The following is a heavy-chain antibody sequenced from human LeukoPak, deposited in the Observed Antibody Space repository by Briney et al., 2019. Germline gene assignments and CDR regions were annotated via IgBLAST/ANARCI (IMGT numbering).Heavy chain of an antibody. CDR2: ISYDGSNK. D-gene: IGHD3-10*01. CDR3: ANDAYYYGSGSYVDAFDI. V-gene: IGHV3-30*18. CDR1: GFTFSSYG. J-gene: IGHJ3*02. Sequence: GGSLRLSCAASGFTFSSYGMHWVRQAPGKGLEWVAVISYDGSNKYYADSVKGRFTISRDNSKNTLYLQMNSLRAEDTAVYYCANDAYYYGSGSYVDAFDIWGQGTMVTVSS.